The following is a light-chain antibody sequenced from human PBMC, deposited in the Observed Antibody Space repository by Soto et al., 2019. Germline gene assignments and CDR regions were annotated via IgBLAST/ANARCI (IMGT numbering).Light chain of an antibody. Sequence: QSALTQPPSASGSPGQSVTISCTGTSSDVGGYNYVSWYQQHPGKAPKLMIYEVSKRPSGVPDRFSGSKSGNTASLTVSGLRSEDEADYYCSSYAGSNNFVVFGGGTKLTAL. V-gene: IGLV2-8*01. CDR1: SSDVGGYNY. J-gene: IGLJ2*01. CDR2: EVS. CDR3: SSYAGSNNFVV.